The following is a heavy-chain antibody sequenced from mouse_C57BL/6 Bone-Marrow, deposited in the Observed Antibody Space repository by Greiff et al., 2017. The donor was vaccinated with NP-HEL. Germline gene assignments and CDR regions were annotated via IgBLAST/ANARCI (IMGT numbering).Heavy chain of an antibody. V-gene: IGHV5-9-1*02. J-gene: IGHJ3*01. CDR1: GFTFSSYA. CDR2: ISSGGDYI. D-gene: IGHD2-4*01. Sequence: EVNLVESGEGLVKPGGSLKLSCAASGFTFSSYAMSWVRQTPEKRLEWVAYISSGGDYIYYADTVKGRFTISRDNARNTLYLQMSSLKSEDTAMYYCTRGTYYDYPFAYWGQGTLVTVSA. CDR3: TRGTYYDYPFAY.